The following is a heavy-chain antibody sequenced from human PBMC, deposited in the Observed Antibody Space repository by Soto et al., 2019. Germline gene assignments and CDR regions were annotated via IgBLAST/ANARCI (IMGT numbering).Heavy chain of an antibody. CDR2: INSDGSST. V-gene: IGHV3-74*01. Sequence: EVQLVESGGGLVQPGGSLRLSCAASGFTFSSYWMHWVRQAPGKGLVWVSRINSDGSSTSYADSVKGRFTISRDNAKNTLYLQMNSLRAEDTAVYYCARELGCSGGSCYSNYYYGMDVWGQGTTVTVSS. J-gene: IGHJ6*02. CDR1: GFTFSSYW. D-gene: IGHD2-15*01. CDR3: ARELGCSGGSCYSNYYYGMDV.